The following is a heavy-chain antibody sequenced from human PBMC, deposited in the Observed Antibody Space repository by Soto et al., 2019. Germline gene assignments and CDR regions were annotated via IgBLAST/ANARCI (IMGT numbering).Heavy chain of an antibody. CDR2: ISAYNGNT. J-gene: IGHJ5*02. D-gene: IGHD5-12*01. V-gene: IGHV1-18*04. Sequence: QVQLVQSGAEVKKPGASVKVSCKASGYTFTSYGISWVRQAPGQGLEWMGWISAYNGNTNYPQKHQGRATMTTDTATSTAYVEMRSLRSDDTAVYYCARDIVATVEGFDPWGQGTLVTVSS. CDR3: ARDIVATVEGFDP. CDR1: GYTFTSYG.